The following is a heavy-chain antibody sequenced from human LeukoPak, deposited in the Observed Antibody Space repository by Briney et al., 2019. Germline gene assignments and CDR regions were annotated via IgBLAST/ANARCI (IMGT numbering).Heavy chain of an antibody. CDR3: ARSGYSGYEFDH. D-gene: IGHD5-12*01. CDR2: ISSSSSIT. Sequence: GGSLRLSCAVSGFTFSTYRMNWVRQAPRMGLGWVSYISSSSSITYYADSVKGRFTISRDNAKNSLCLQMDSLRDEDTAVYYCARSGYSGYEFDHWGQGTRVTVSS. V-gene: IGHV3-48*02. J-gene: IGHJ4*02. CDR1: GFTFSTYR.